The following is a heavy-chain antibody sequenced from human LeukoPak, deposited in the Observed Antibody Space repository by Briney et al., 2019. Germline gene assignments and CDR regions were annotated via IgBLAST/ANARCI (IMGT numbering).Heavy chain of an antibody. Sequence: SETLSLTCAVYGGSFSGYYWSWIRQPPGKGLEWIGEINHSGSTNYNPSLKSRVTISVDASKNQFSLRLSSVTAADTAVYYCARVLEGSSGQHWYFDLWGRGTLVTVSS. CDR2: INHSGST. D-gene: IGHD6-19*01. J-gene: IGHJ2*01. CDR3: ARVLEGSSGQHWYFDL. V-gene: IGHV4-34*01. CDR1: GGSFSGYY.